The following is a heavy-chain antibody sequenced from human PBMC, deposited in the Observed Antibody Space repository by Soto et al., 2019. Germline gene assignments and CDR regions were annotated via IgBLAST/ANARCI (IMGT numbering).Heavy chain of an antibody. J-gene: IGHJ6*02. V-gene: IGHV4-34*01. CDR1: GGSFSGYY. Sequence: SETLSLTCAVYGGSFSGYYWSWIRQPPGKGLEWIGEINHSGSTNYNPSLKSRVTISVDASKNQFSLKLSSVTAADTAAYYCARGPYYYGSGSYYNPLHYYYYGMDVWGQGTTVTVSS. CDR2: INHSGST. D-gene: IGHD3-10*01. CDR3: ARGPYYYGSGSYYNPLHYYYYGMDV.